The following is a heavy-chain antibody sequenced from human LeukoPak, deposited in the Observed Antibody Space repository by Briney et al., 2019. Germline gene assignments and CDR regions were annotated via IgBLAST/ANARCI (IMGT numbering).Heavy chain of an antibody. Sequence: GGSLRLSCAASGFTFSSYSMNWVRQAPGKGLEWVSSISGSSSYIYYADSVKGRFTISRDNAKNSLYLQMNSLRAEDTAVYYCARTLPGGIAAAGTSDYWGQGTLVTVSS. CDR3: ARTLPGGIAAAGTSDY. CDR1: GFTFSSYS. V-gene: IGHV3-21*01. CDR2: ISGSSSYI. D-gene: IGHD6-13*01. J-gene: IGHJ4*02.